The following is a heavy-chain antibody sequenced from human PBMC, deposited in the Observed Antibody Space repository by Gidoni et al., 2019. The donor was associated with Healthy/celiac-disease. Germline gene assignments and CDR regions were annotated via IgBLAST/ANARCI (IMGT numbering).Heavy chain of an antibody. CDR2: ISSSSSYI. CDR1: GFTFSSYS. Sequence: EVQLVESGGGLVKPGGSLRLSCAASGFTFSSYSMNWVRQAPGKGLELVSSISSSSSYIYYADSVKGRFTISRDNAKNSLYLQMNSLRAEDTAVYYCARVAGEAVAGWVYYYGMDVWGQGTTVTVSS. D-gene: IGHD6-19*01. V-gene: IGHV3-21*01. CDR3: ARVAGEAVAGWVYYYGMDV. J-gene: IGHJ6*02.